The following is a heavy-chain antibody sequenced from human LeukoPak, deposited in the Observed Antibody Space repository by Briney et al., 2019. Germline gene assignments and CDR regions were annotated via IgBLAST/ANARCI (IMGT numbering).Heavy chain of an antibody. CDR3: AILGPLDY. Sequence: GSLRLSCAASGLTFRAYGMSWVRQAPGKGLEWVSGISGGGDTTYYADSVRGRFTISRDNSKNTMYLQMNSLRAEDTAVYYCAILGPLDYWGQGTLVAVSS. CDR2: ISGGGDTT. V-gene: IGHV3-23*01. CDR1: GLTFRAYG. J-gene: IGHJ4*02.